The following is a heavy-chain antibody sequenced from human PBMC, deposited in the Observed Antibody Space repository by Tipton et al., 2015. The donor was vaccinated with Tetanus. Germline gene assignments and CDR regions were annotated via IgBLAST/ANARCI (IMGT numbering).Heavy chain of an antibody. CDR3: VSGSALDY. V-gene: IGHV3-21*01. CDR2: ISSTSRYI. CDR1: EFLFSSFG. Sequence: SLRLSCDASEFLFSSFGMHWVRQAPGRGLEWVSSISSTSRYIYYADSVKGRFTISRDNAKSSLFLQMNSLRDDDTAVYYCVSGSALDYWGQGTLITVSS. D-gene: IGHD6-25*01. J-gene: IGHJ4*02.